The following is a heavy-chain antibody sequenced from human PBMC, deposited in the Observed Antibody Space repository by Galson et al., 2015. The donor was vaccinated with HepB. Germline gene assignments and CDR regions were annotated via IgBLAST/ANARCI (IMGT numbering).Heavy chain of an antibody. J-gene: IGHJ4*02. D-gene: IGHD3-10*01. CDR3: ARGGSPYYYGSGSYSSCSLFDY. CDR1: GFTFSSYS. CDR2: ISSSSSTI. Sequence: SLRLSCAASGFTFSSYSMNWVRQAPGKGLEWVSYISSSSSTIYYADSVKGRFTISRDNAKNSLYLQMNSLRDEDTAVYYCARGGSPYYYGSGSYSSCSLFDYWGQGTLVTVSS. V-gene: IGHV3-48*02.